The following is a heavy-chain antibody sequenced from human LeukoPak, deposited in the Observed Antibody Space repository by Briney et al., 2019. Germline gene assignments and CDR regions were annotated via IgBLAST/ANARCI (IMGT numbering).Heavy chain of an antibody. CDR3: TTAVVRGLNAFDI. D-gene: IGHD3-10*01. J-gene: IGHJ3*02. CDR1: GFTFSSYA. V-gene: IGHV3-23*01. CDR2: ISGSGGST. Sequence: GGSLRLSCAASGFTFSSYAMSWVRQAPGKGLEWVSAISGSGGSTYYADSVKGRFTISRDNSKNTLYLQMNSLKTEDTAVYYCTTAVVRGLNAFDIWGRGTMVTVSS.